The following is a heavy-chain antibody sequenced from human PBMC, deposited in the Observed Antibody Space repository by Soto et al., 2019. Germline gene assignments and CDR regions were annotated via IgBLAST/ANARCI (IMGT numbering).Heavy chain of an antibody. D-gene: IGHD3-3*01. CDR2: INPNSGGT. J-gene: IGHJ4*02. CDR1: GYTFTGYY. CDR3: ARGKNIGPGYDFWSGYTYYFDY. Sequence: ASVKVSCKASGYTFTGYYMHWVRPAPGQGLEWMGWINPNSGGTNYAQKFQGWVTMTRDTSISTAYMELSRLRSDDTAVYYCARGKNIGPGYDFWSGYTYYFDYWGQGTLVTVSA. V-gene: IGHV1-2*04.